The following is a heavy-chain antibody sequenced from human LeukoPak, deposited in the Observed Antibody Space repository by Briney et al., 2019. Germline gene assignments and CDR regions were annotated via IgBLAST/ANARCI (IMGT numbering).Heavy chain of an antibody. D-gene: IGHD3-22*01. CDR3: ARRGSYYDSSGYYYRDFDN. CDR2: IDPSDSYT. Sequence: GESLRISCKGSGYSFTSYWISWVRQMPGKGLEWMGRIDPSDSYTNYSPSFQGHVTISADKSISTAYLQWSSLKASDTAMYYCARRGSYYDSSGYYYRDFDNWGQGTLFTVSS. CDR1: GYSFTSYW. J-gene: IGHJ4*02. V-gene: IGHV5-10-1*01.